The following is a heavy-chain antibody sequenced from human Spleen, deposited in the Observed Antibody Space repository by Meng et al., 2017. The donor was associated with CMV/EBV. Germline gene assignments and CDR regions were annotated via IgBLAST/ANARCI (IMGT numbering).Heavy chain of an antibody. Sequence: ASVKVSCKASGYAFTSYAISWVRQAPGQGLEWMGWTSAFNGNTNYAQKFKGRVTMTTDTSTTTAYMELRSLRSDDTAVYYCARNYLDYWGQGTLVTVSS. CDR3: ARNYLDY. V-gene: IGHV1-18*01. CDR1: GYAFTSYA. J-gene: IGHJ4*02. CDR2: TSAFNGNT.